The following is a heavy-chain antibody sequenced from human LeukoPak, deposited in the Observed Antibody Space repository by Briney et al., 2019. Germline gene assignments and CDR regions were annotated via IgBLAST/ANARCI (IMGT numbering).Heavy chain of an antibody. CDR1: DGSFSGFY. Sequence: KSSETLSLTCAVYDGSFSGFYWSWIRQPPGKGLEWVGSIYHRGSTYYNPSLTSRVTISLDRSKKKFSLKLTSVTAADTAVYFCARGAEYYAIWRGYAGYSDYWGQGISVTVSS. CDR2: IYHRGST. V-gene: IGHV4-34*01. J-gene: IGHJ4*02. CDR3: ARGAEYYAIWRGYAGYSDY. D-gene: IGHD3-3*01.